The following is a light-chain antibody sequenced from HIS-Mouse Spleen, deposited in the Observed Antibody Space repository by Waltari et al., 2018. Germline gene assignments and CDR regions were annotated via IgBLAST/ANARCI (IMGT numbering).Light chain of an antibody. CDR3: CSYAGSSTWV. J-gene: IGLJ3*02. CDR2: EGS. CDR1: SSDVGSYNL. V-gene: IGLV2-23*01. Sequence: QSALTQPASVSGSPGQSITISCTGTSSDVGSYNLVSWYQQHPGNAPKRMIYEGSKRPSGGSNRFSGSKSGNPASLTISGLQAEDEADYYCCSYAGSSTWVFGGGTKLTVL.